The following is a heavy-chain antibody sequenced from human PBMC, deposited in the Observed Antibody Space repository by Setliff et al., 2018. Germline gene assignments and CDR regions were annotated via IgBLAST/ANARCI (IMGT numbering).Heavy chain of an antibody. V-gene: IGHV3-74*01. J-gene: IGHJ4*02. CDR1: GFTFSSYW. CDR2: INSDGSST. Sequence: GGSLRLSCAASGFTFSSYWMHWVRQVPGKGLVWVSRINSDGSSTSYADSVKGRFTISRDNSKNTVYLQVNSLRGEDTAVYHCAKDPKYRGVWPHPAYFDYWGQGALVTVSS. CDR3: AKDPKYRGVWPHPAYFDY. D-gene: IGHD6-6*01.